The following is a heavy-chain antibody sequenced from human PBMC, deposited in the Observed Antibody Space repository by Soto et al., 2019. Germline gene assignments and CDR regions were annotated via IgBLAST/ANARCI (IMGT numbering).Heavy chain of an antibody. D-gene: IGHD3-22*01. Sequence: QVQLVQSGAEVKNPGASVKVSCKASGYIFTSYGISWVRQAPGQGLEWMGWISAHNANTNYAQKFQGRVTMTTDTSTSTAHMELRSLRSDDTAVYYCATERLACYFDTSGEDFDYWGQGTLVTVSS. CDR1: GYIFTSYG. CDR2: ISAHNANT. V-gene: IGHV1-18*01. CDR3: ATERLACYFDTSGEDFDY. J-gene: IGHJ4*02.